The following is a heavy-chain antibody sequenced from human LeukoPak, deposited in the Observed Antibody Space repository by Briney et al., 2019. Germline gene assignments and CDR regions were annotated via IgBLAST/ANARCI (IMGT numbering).Heavy chain of an antibody. D-gene: IGHD3-22*01. CDR1: GGSISSGSYY. CDR2: IYTSGST. J-gene: IGHJ3*02. V-gene: IGHV4-61*02. Sequence: TPSETLSLTCTVSGGSISSGSYYWSWIRQPAGKGLEWIGRIYTSGSTNYNPSLKSRVTISVDTSKNQFSLKLSSVTAADTAVYYCARRSGITMIVVLISDAFDIWGQGTMVTVSS. CDR3: ARRSGITMIVVLISDAFDI.